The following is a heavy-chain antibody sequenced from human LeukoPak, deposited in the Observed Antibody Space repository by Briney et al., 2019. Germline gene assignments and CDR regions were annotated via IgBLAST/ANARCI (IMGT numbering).Heavy chain of an antibody. CDR3: AELRLKKTGSYFFDH. D-gene: IGHD6-25*01. CDR1: GDSISSSY. V-gene: IGHV4-59*01. Sequence: SETLSLTCSVSGDSISSSYWSGIRQPPGKELEWIGYIYYSGTTDYNPSLKSRVNISVDTSKNQFSLRRSSVTAADTAGYSCAELRLKKTGSYFFDHWGRGTLVTVSS. CDR2: IYYSGTT. J-gene: IGHJ4*02.